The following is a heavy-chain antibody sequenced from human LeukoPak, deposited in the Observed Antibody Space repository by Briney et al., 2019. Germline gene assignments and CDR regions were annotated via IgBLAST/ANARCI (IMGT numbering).Heavy chain of an antibody. CDR2: IVVGSGNT. Sequence: ASVKVSCKASGFTFTTSAVQWVRQARGQRLEWIVWIVVGSGNTNYAQKFQERVTITRDMSTSTVYMDLSSQRSEDTAVYYCAAASNYYDRSNYYSYAMDVWGQGTTVTVSS. V-gene: IGHV1-58*01. D-gene: IGHD3-22*01. J-gene: IGHJ6*02. CDR3: AAASNYYDRSNYYSYAMDV. CDR1: GFTFTTSA.